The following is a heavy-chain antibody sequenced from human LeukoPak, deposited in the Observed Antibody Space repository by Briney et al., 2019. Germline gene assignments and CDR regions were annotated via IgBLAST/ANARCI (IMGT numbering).Heavy chain of an antibody. CDR2: IYSSGST. J-gene: IGHJ3*02. CDR3: ARITGDDVGDAFDI. V-gene: IGHV4-4*07. D-gene: IGHD7-27*01. CDR1: GGSISSYY. Sequence: ASETLSLTCTVSGGSISSYYWSWIRQPAGKGLEWIGRIYSSGSTNYNPSLKSRVTMSVDTSKNQFSLKLSSVTAADTAVYYCARITGDDVGDAFDIWGQGTMVTVSS.